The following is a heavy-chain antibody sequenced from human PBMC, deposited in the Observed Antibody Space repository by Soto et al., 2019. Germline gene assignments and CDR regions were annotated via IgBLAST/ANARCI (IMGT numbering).Heavy chain of an antibody. CDR2: IWYDGSNK. CDR3: VRAVARAFDI. Sequence: GGSLRLSCAASGFTFSSYGMHWVRQAPGKGPEWVAVIWYDGSNKYYADSVKGRFTISRDNSKNTLYLQMNSLRAEDTAVYYCVRAVARAFDIWGQGTMVTVSS. CDR1: GFTFSSYG. V-gene: IGHV3-33*01. J-gene: IGHJ3*02. D-gene: IGHD6-19*01.